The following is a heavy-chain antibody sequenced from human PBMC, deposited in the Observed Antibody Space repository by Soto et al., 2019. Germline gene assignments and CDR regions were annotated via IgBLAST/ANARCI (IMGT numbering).Heavy chain of an antibody. J-gene: IGHJ4*02. V-gene: IGHV1-18*01. CDR3: ARDQGYYDSTLRGPFDY. Sequence: GASVKVSCKASGYTFTSYGINWVRQAPGQGLEWLGWISAYDGYTNYAQILQGRVSMTTDTSTKTAYMELRSLRSDDTAIYYCARDQGYYDSTLRGPFDYWGQGTLVTVSS. CDR2: ISAYDGYT. D-gene: IGHD3-22*01. CDR1: GYTFTSYG.